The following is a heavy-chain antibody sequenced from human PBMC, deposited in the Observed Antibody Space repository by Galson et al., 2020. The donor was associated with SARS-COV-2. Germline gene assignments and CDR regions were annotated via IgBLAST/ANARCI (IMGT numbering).Heavy chain of an antibody. CDR1: GGTFSSYA. J-gene: IGHJ6*02. CDR3: ARGYCSSTSCYHPMTAPYYYGMDV. Sequence: SVKVSCKASGGTFSSYAISWVRQAPGQGLEWMGGIIPIFGTANYAQKFQGRVTLTADESTRTAYMELSSLRSEDTVVYYCARGYCSSTSCYHPMTAPYYYGMDVWGQGTTVTVSS. CDR2: IIPIFGTA. V-gene: IGHV1-69*13. D-gene: IGHD2-2*01.